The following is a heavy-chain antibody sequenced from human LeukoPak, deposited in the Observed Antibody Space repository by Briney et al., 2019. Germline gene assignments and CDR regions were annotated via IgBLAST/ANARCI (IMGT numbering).Heavy chain of an antibody. J-gene: IGHJ4*02. CDR1: GFTFSSYG. CDR3: ARADDYGDYGIDY. CDR2: ISTTSSTI. D-gene: IGHD4-17*01. Sequence: GGSLRLSCEASGFTFSSYGMNWVRQAPGKGLEWVSHISTTSSTIYYADSVKGRFTMSRDNAKNSLYLQMDSLRDEDTAVYYCARADDYGDYGIDYWGQGTLVTVSS. V-gene: IGHV3-48*02.